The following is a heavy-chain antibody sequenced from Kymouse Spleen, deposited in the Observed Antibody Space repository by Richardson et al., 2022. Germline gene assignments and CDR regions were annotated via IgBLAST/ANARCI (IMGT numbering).Heavy chain of an antibody. Sequence: QVQLVESGGGVVQPGRSLRLSCAASGFTFSSYGMHWVRQAPGKGLEWVAVISYDGSNKYYADSVKGRFTISRDNSKNTLYLQMNSLRAEDTAVYYCAKDQTIVVVPAAMIDYWGQGTLVTVSS. CDR3: AKDQTIVVVPAAMIDY. CDR2: ISYDGSNK. D-gene: IGHD2-2*02. CDR1: GFTFSSYG. J-gene: IGHJ4*02. V-gene: IGHV3-30*18.